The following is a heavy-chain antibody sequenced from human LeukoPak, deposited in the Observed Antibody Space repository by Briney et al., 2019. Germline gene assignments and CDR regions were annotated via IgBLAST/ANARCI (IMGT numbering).Heavy chain of an antibody. V-gene: IGHV1-2*04. J-gene: IGHJ4*02. CDR1: GYTFPGHH. D-gene: IGHD3-10*02. CDR2: INPNSGGT. Sequence: ASVKVSCKASGYTFPGHHIHWVRQAPGQGLEWMGWINPNSGGTNYAQEFQGWVTMTRDTSISTAYMELSRLRSDDTAVYYCARERVRGDRYFYYFDYWGQGTLVTVSS. CDR3: ARERVRGDRYFYYFDY.